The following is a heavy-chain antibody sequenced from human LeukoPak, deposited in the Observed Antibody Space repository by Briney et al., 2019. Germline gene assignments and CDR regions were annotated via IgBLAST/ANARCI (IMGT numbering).Heavy chain of an antibody. Sequence: GGSLRLSCAASGFTFSSFWMSWVRQAPGKGLEWVANINQDGGEKYYVDSVRGRFTISRDNAKNSLYLQMNSLRPEDTAVYFCARDRGCFDLWGRGTLVTVSS. CDR3: ARDRGCFDL. CDR2: INQDGGEK. J-gene: IGHJ2*01. CDR1: GFTFSSFW. V-gene: IGHV3-7*04. D-gene: IGHD3-10*01.